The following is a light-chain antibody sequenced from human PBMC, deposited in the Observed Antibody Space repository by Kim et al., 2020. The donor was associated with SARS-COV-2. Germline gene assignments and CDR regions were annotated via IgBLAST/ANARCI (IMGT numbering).Light chain of an antibody. CDR1: SSKIGTGYD. CDR3: QSYDTRLSGYV. CDR2: GNS. Sequence: QRVTISCTGSSSKIGTGYDVHWYQQVPGTAPKFLIYGNSNRPSGVPDRFSGSKSGASASLVITGLQAEDEADYYCQSYDTRLSGYVFGTGTKVTVL. J-gene: IGLJ1*01. V-gene: IGLV1-40*03.